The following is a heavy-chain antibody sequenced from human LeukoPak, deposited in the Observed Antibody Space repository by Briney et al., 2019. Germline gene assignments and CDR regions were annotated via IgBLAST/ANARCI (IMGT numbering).Heavy chain of an antibody. J-gene: IGHJ3*02. CDR2: ISGSGDTA. Sequence: GSLRLSCAASGFTFRSYAMSWVRQAPGKGLEWVSGISGSGDTAYYADSVRGRFTISRDNSKNTLYLQMNSLRAEDTAVYYCAREPPRPLGYSYGPRGDAFDIWGQGTMVTVSS. CDR3: AREPPRPLGYSYGPRGDAFDI. D-gene: IGHD5-18*01. CDR1: GFTFRSYA. V-gene: IGHV3-23*01.